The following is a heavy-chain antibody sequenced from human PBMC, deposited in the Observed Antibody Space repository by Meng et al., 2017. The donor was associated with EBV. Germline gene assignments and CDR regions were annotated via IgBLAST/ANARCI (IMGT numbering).Heavy chain of an antibody. Sequence: QVQLVQDGVEGKRPGSSVKVSCKASGGTFSSYVISWVRQAPGQGLEWMGGIIPIFGTANYAKKFQGRVTITADKSTSTAYMELSSPRPEDTAVYYCARAEIAAAGRLDYWGQGTLVTVSS. CDR2: IIPIFGTA. J-gene: IGHJ4*02. CDR3: ARAEIAAAGRLDY. D-gene: IGHD6-13*01. CDR1: GGTFSSYV. V-gene: IGHV1-69*06.